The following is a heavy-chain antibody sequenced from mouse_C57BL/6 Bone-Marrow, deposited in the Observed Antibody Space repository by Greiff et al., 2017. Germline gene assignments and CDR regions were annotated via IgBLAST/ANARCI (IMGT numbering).Heavy chain of an antibody. CDR2: IYPGSGST. CDR1: GYTFTSYW. V-gene: IGHV1-55*01. CDR3: AREGVVADYYAMDY. Sequence: QVQLQQPGAELVKPGASVKMSCKASGYTFTSYWLTWVKQRPGQGLAWIGDIYPGSGSTNYNEKFKSKATLTVDTSSSTAYMQLSSLTSEDSAVYYCAREGVVADYYAMDYWGQGTSVTGSS. J-gene: IGHJ4*01. D-gene: IGHD1-1*01.